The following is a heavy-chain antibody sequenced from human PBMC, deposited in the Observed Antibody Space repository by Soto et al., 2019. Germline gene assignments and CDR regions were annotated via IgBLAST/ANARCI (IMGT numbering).Heavy chain of an antibody. J-gene: IGHJ3*02. V-gene: IGHV3-23*01. CDR2: ITGGAGSA. D-gene: IGHD5-12*01. Sequence: EVQLLESGGGLVQPGGSLRLSCAASGFTFSSYAMTWVRQAPGKGLEWVSVITGGAGSAYYADSVKGRFTISRDNSKNTLFRQMNSLRAEDTAGYYCAKESRYSDYVRAFDIWGQGTLVTVSS. CDR1: GFTFSSYA. CDR3: AKESRYSDYVRAFDI.